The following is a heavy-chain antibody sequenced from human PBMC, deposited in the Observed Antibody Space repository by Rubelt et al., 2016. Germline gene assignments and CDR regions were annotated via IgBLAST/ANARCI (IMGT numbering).Heavy chain of an antibody. CDR2: IWYDGSNK. CDR3: ARDSEYSSLRDYYYGMDV. Sequence: GRQAPGKGLEWVAVIWYDGSNKYYADSVKGRFTISRDNSKNTLYLQMNSLRAEDTAVYYCARDSEYSSLRDYYYGMDVWGQGTTVTVSS. D-gene: IGHD6-6*01. V-gene: IGHV3-30*04. J-gene: IGHJ6*02.